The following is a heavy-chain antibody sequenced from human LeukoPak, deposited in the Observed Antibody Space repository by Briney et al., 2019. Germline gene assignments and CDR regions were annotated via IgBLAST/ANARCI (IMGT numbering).Heavy chain of an antibody. D-gene: IGHD4-11*01. CDR2: IYYSGST. CDR3: ARVRVTTYYYYYVDV. Sequence: SETLSLTCTVSGGSISSGGYYWSWIRQHPGKGLEWIGYIYYSGSTYYNPSLKSRVTISVDTSKNQFSLKLSSVTAADTAVYYCARVRVTTYYYYYVDVWGKGTTVTVSS. J-gene: IGHJ6*03. V-gene: IGHV4-31*03. CDR1: GGSISSGGYY.